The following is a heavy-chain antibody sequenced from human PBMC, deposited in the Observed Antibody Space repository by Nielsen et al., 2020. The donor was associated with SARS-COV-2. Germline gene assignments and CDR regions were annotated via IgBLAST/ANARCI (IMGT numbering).Heavy chain of an antibody. D-gene: IGHD4-23*01. J-gene: IGHJ4*02. CDR1: GFTFSGSA. CDR3: TRPNMARSGNYY. Sequence: GALKISCAASGFTFSGSAMHWVRQASGKGLEWVGRIRSKANSYATSYGASVKGRFSISRDDSKNAAYLHLNGLKIEDTAVYYCTRPNMARSGNYYWGQGTLVTVSS. V-gene: IGHV3-73*01. CDR2: IRSKANSYAT.